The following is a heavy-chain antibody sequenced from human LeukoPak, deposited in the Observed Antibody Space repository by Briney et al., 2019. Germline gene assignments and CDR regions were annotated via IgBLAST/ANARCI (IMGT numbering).Heavy chain of an antibody. V-gene: IGHV4-38-2*01. CDR3: ARPYSGSYRAYFQH. D-gene: IGHD1-26*01. J-gene: IGHJ1*01. Sequence: PSETLSLTCAVSGYSISSGYYWGWIRQPPGKGLEWIGSIYHSGSTYYNPSLESRVTISVDTSKNQFSLKLSSVTAADTAVYYCARPYSGSYRAYFQHWGQGTLVTVSS. CDR1: GYSISSGYY. CDR2: IYHSGST.